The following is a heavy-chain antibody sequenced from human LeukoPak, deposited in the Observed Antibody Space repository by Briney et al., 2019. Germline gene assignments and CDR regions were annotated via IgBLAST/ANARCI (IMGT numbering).Heavy chain of an antibody. V-gene: IGHV1-69*13. CDR3: ASSGVVSTNYYVMDV. D-gene: IGHD3-3*01. CDR2: IIPIFGTT. J-gene: IGHJ6*02. CDR1: GGTFSSYA. Sequence: GASVKVSCKASGGTFSSYAISWVRQAPGQGLEWMGGIIPIFGTTNYAQKFQGRVTITADESTSTVYMELSSLRSEDTATYYCASSGVVSTNYYVMDVWGQGTTVTVSS.